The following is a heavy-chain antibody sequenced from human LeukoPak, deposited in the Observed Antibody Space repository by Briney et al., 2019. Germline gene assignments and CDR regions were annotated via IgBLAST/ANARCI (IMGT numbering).Heavy chain of an antibody. Sequence: PGGSLRLSCAASGFTFDDYGMSWVRQAPGKGLEWVSGINWNGGSTGYADSVKGRFTISRDNAKNSLYLQMDSLRAEDTAVYYCTRGRVGYKYWNFDLWGRGTLVTVSS. J-gene: IGHJ2*01. CDR2: INWNGGST. CDR1: GFTFDDYG. V-gene: IGHV3-20*04. CDR3: TRGRVGYKYWNFDL. D-gene: IGHD1-14*01.